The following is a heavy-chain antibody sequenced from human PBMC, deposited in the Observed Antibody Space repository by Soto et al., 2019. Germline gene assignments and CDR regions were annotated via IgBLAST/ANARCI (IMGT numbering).Heavy chain of an antibody. V-gene: IGHV3-7*03. CDR1: GFTLSSYW. D-gene: IGHD5-18*01. J-gene: IGHJ4*02. CDR3: AKDLLQLWLAFTSNFDY. Sequence: GGSLRLSCAASGFTLSSYWMSWVRQAPGKGLEWVANIERSGSEKYYVDSVKGRFTISRDNAKNSLYLQMNSLRAEDTAVYYCAKDLLQLWLAFTSNFDYWGQGTLVTVSS. CDR2: IERSGSEK.